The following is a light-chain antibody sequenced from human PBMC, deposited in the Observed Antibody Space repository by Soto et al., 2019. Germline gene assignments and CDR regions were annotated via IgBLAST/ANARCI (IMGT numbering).Light chain of an antibody. J-gene: IGKJ4*01. CDR2: EAS. CDR1: QGIGNY. Sequence: DIQMTQSPSSLSASVGDRVTITCQASQGIGNYLTWYQQKPGKAPKLLIYEASNLETGVPSRFSGSVSGTDFTFTINSLQPEDIATYYCQQYDDLPFTFGGGTKVEIK. CDR3: QQYDDLPFT. V-gene: IGKV1-33*01.